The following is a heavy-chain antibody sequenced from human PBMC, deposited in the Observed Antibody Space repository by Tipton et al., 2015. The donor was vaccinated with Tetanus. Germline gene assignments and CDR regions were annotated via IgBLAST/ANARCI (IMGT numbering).Heavy chain of an antibody. J-gene: IGHJ4*02. CDR1: GFNFSDYG. V-gene: IGHV4-34*01. CDR3: ASGWRYYYDTTGFSDY. D-gene: IGHD3-22*01. CDR2: ISQTGDT. Sequence: LRLSCAASGFNFSDYGMNWIRQAPGKGLEWIGEISQTGDTKYNPSLKSRVTMSVDTSKNQFSLKLSSVTAADTAVYYCASGWRYYYDTTGFSDYWGQGTLVTVSS.